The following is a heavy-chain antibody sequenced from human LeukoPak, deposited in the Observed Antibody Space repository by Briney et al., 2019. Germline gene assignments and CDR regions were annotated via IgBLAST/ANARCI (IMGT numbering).Heavy chain of an antibody. J-gene: IGHJ5*02. Sequence: SETLSLTCAVYGGSFSGYYWSWIRQPPGKGLEWIGEINHSGSTNYNPSLKSRVTISVDTSKNQFSPKLSSVTAADTAVYYCARAPRGTIFGVVIIRGNWFDPWGQGTLVTVSS. V-gene: IGHV4-34*01. CDR1: GGSFSGYY. CDR3: ARAPRGTIFGVVIIRGNWFDP. D-gene: IGHD3-3*01. CDR2: INHSGST.